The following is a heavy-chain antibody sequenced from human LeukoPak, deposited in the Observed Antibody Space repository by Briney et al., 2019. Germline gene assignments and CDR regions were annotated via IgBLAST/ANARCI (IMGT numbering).Heavy chain of an antibody. J-gene: IGHJ6*03. D-gene: IGHD1-26*01. CDR2: IKQDGSEK. CDR1: DFSFITYA. CDR3: ARDPYSGSYGNYYYYFMDV. V-gene: IGHV3-7*01. Sequence: GGSLRLSCAASDFSFITYAMSWVRQAPGKGLEWVANIKQDGSEKYYVDSVKGRFTISRDNAKNSLYLQMNSLRAEDTAVYYCARDPYSGSYGNYYYYFMDVWGKGTTVTISS.